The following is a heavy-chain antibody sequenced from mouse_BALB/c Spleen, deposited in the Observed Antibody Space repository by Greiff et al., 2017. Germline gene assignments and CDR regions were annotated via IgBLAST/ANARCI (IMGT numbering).Heavy chain of an antibody. CDR1: GFTFTDYY. CDR2: IRNKANGYTT. CDR3: AREMRYDWYFDV. V-gene: IGHV7-3*02. J-gene: IGHJ1*01. Sequence: EVKLMESGGGLVQPGGSLRLSCATSGFTFTDYYMSWVRQPPGKALEWLGFIRNKANGYTTEYSASVKGRFTISRDNSQSILYLQMNTLRAEDSATYYCAREMRYDWYFDVWGAGTTVTVSS. D-gene: IGHD2-14*01.